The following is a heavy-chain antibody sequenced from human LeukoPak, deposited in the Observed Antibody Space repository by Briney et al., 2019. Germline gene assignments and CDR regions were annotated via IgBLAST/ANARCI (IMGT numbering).Heavy chain of an antibody. Sequence: GASVKVSCKASGYTFTSYGISWVRQAPGQGLEWMGWISAYNGNTNYAQKLQGRVTMTTDTSTSTAYMELRSLRSDDTAVYYCAITLPISSGWYNWFDPWGQGTLVTVSS. CDR1: GYTFTSYG. D-gene: IGHD6-19*01. CDR3: AITLPISSGWYNWFDP. V-gene: IGHV1-18*01. J-gene: IGHJ5*02. CDR2: ISAYNGNT.